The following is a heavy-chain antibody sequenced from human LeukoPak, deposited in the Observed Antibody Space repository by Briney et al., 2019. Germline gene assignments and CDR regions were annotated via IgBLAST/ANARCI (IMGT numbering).Heavy chain of an antibody. CDR1: GFTFSSYA. D-gene: IGHD3-22*01. J-gene: IGHJ4*02. Sequence: HPGGSLRLSCAASGFTFSSYAMSWVRQAPGKGLEWVSAISGSGGSTYYADSVKGRFTISRDNSKNTLYLQMNSLRAEDTAVYYCAKGVTMIVVVITFDYWGQGTLVTVSS. CDR2: ISGSGGST. CDR3: AKGVTMIVVVITFDY. V-gene: IGHV3-23*01.